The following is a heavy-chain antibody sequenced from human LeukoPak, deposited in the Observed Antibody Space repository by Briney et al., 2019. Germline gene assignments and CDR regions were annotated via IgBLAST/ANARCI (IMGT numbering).Heavy chain of an antibody. J-gene: IGHJ4*02. D-gene: IGHD3-10*01. CDR1: GFTFSDYY. Sequence: GGSLRLSCAASGFTFSDYYISCIRQAPGRGLEWVSYISKSGSTTYYADSVKGRFTISRDNAKNSLYLQMNSLRAEDTAVYYCSRVFKSGGPLDYRGQGTLVTISP. CDR2: ISKSGSTT. CDR3: SRVFKSGGPLDY. V-gene: IGHV3-11*04.